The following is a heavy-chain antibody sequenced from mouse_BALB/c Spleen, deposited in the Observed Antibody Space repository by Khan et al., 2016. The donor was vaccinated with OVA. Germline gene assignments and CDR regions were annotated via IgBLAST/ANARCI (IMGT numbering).Heavy chain of an antibody. CDR3: ARGNWAWFAY. V-gene: IGHV5-17*02. D-gene: IGHD4-1*01. J-gene: IGHJ3*01. CDR2: ISSDSITL. Sequence: EVQLVESGGGLVQPGGSRKLVCAASGFTFSSFGMHWVRQAPEKGLEWVAYISSDSITLYYADTVKGRFTISRDNPRNTLFLQMTSLRSEDTAMCYCARGNWAWFAYWGQGTLVTVSA. CDR1: GFTFSSFG.